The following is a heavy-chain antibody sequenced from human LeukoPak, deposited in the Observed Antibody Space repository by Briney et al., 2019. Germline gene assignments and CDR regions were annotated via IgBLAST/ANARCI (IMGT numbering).Heavy chain of an antibody. D-gene: IGHD5-18*01. CDR1: GFTFSGFW. CDR2: IKPDGSEK. CDR3: ARDRIQLWSHDY. J-gene: IGHJ4*02. Sequence: GGSLRLSCAASGFTFSGFWMTWVRPAPGKGLEWVANIKPDGSEKYYVDSVKGRFTISRDNAKNSLYMQMNGLRAEDTAVYYCARDRIQLWSHDYWGQGTLVTVSS. V-gene: IGHV3-7*04.